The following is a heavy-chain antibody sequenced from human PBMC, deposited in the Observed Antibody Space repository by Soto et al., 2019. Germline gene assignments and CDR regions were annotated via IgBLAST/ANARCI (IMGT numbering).Heavy chain of an antibody. J-gene: IGHJ4*02. CDR3: ARVRRIGMSGSPGDS. CDR1: WYAIISGFS. D-gene: IGHD3-10*01. V-gene: IGHV4-38-2*01. CDR2: IYFTGTT. Sequence: PSETLSLTCDISWYAIISGFSCAWIRQPPGKRLEWIGNIYFTGTTSYNPSLKTRVTMSVDTSKNQFSLRLSSVTAADTAVFYCARVRRIGMSGSPGDSWGQGTQVTVSS.